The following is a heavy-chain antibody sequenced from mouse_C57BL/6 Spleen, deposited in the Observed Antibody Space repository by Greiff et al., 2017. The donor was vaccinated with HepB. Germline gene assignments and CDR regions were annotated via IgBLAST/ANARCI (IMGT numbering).Heavy chain of an antibody. V-gene: IGHV1-80*01. D-gene: IGHD2-2*01. CDR2: IYPGDGDT. CDR3: ARYYYGYHWYFDV. CDR1: GYAFSSYW. Sequence: VKLQESGAELVKPGASVKISCKASGYAFSSYWMNWVKQRPGKGLEWIGQIYPGDGDTNYNGKFKGKATLTADKSSSTAYMQLSSLTSEDSAVYFCARYYYGYHWYFDVWGTGTTVTVSS. J-gene: IGHJ1*03.